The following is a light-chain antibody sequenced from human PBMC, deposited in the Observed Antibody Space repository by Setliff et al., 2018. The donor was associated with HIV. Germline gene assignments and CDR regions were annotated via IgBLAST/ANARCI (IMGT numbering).Light chain of an antibody. CDR2: SNN. CDR1: FSNIGSTT. CDR3: AAWDDSLNGYV. V-gene: IGLV1-44*01. Sequence: SVLPQPPSASGTPGQRVTISCSGSFSNIGSTTVSWYQQLPGTAPKLLIYSNNQRPSGVPDRFSGSKSGTSASLAISGLQSEDEADYYCAAWDDSLNGYVFGTGTKVTVL. J-gene: IGLJ1*01.